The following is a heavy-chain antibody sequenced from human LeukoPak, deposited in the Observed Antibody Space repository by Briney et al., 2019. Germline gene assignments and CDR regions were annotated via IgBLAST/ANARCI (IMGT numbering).Heavy chain of an antibody. CDR2: ISGGSRTI. CDR1: GFTFSDYY. Sequence: PGGSLRLSCAAFGFTFSDYYMNWIRQAPGKGLEWVSSISGGSRTINYADSVKGRFTTSRDNAKNSLYLQVNSLRAEDTAVYYCARAGQSDYWGQGTLVTVSS. V-gene: IGHV3-11*01. J-gene: IGHJ4*02. CDR3: ARAGQSDY.